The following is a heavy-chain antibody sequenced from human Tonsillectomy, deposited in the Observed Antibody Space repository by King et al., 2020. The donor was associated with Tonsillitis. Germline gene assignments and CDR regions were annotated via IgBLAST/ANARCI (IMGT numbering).Heavy chain of an antibody. CDR2: IGGSGDST. D-gene: IGHD6-13*01. Sequence: VQLVESGGDLVQPGGSLRLSCAASGFTFSSFAMSWVRQAPGKGLEWVSVIGGSGDSTYYADAVKGRFTISRDNSKNTLYLQMNSLRVEDTAVYYCAREVQQLVLGSVYYFDYWGQGTLVTVSS. J-gene: IGHJ4*02. CDR1: GFTFSSFA. V-gene: IGHV3-23*04. CDR3: AREVQQLVLGSVYYFDY.